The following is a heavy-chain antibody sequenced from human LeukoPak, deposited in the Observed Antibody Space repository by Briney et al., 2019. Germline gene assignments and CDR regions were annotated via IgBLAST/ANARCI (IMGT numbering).Heavy chain of an antibody. CDR1: GFTFSNYA. D-gene: IGHD5-24*01. J-gene: IGHJ4*02. CDR2: ISGSGGST. CDR3: AKDYASDMATAPFDY. Sequence: PGGSLRLSCAPSGFTFSNYAMSWVRPAPGKGLEWVSVISGSGGSTYYADSVKGRFTISRDNSKNTLYLQMNSLRAEDTAVYYCAKDYASDMATAPFDYWGQGTLVTVSS. V-gene: IGHV3-23*01.